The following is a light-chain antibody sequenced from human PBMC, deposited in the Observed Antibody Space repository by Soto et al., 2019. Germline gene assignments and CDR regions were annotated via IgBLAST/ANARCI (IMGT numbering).Light chain of an antibody. Sequence: DTQMTQSPSTLSATLADRLSITLQASQVLDSCLAWYQQKPGKAPKLLIYDVSSLHSGVPARFSGSGSETEFTLTISSLLPDDFAVYYCQQYSRSGTFGQGTKV. CDR1: QVLDSC. CDR3: QQYSRSGT. CDR2: DVS. J-gene: IGKJ1*01. V-gene: IGKV1-5*01.